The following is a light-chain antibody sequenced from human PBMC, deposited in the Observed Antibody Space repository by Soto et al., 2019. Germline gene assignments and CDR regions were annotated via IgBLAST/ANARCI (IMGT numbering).Light chain of an antibody. Sequence: EIVLTQSPGTLSLSPGDRATLSCRASQSVTSNSLAWYQQKPGQAPRLLIYGASSRATGIADRFSGSGSGTDFTLTISRLEPEDFAVYYCQQYGISAYPFGQGTKVEI. CDR3: QQYGISAYP. CDR2: GAS. J-gene: IGKJ2*01. CDR1: QSVTSNS. V-gene: IGKV3-20*01.